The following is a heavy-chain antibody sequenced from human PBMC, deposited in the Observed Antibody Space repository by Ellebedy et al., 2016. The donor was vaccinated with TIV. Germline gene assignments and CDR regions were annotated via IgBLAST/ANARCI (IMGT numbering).Heavy chain of an antibody. V-gene: IGHV3-23*01. CDR2: ITAGETT. J-gene: IGHJ4*02. CDR3: AKGIDLGGDY. CDR1: GFTFSTYG. Sequence: PGGSLRLSCEASGFTFSTYGMSWVRQAQGMGLVWVSGITAGETTYYADFGKGRFTISRDNAENTLYLQMNSLRAEDTAIYYCAKGIDLGGDYWGQGTPVTVSS. D-gene: IGHD3-16*01.